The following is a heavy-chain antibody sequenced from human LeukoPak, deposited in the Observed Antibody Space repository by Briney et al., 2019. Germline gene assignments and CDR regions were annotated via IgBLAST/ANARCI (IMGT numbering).Heavy chain of an antibody. CDR3: ARDYVDTAMVIGY. Sequence: SETLSCTASGGTFTSYAISWGRHAPGQGLEWKGRIIPNLGIANYAHKFQGRVTITADKSTSTAYMELSSLRSEDTAVYYCARDYVDTAMVIGYWGQGTLVTVSS. J-gene: IGHJ4*02. CDR1: GGTFTSYA. D-gene: IGHD5-18*01. CDR2: IIPNLGIA. V-gene: IGHV1-69*04.